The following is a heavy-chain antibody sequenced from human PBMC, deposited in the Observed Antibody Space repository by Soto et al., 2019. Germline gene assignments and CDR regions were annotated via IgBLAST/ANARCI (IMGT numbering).Heavy chain of an antibody. CDR2: ISGSGGST. D-gene: IGHD2-2*01. J-gene: IGHJ4*02. V-gene: IGHV3-23*01. CDR3: AKDRAEGYCSSTSCYGEGVIDY. Sequence: GGSLRLSCAASGFTFSSYAMSWVRQAPGKGLEWVSAISGSGGSTYYAEPVKGRFTISRDNSKNTLYLQMNSLRAEDTAVYYCAKDRAEGYCSSTSCYGEGVIDYWGQGTLVTVSS. CDR1: GFTFSSYA.